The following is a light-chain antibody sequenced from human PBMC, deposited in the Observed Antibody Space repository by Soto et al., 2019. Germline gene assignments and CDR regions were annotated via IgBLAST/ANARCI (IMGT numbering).Light chain of an antibody. CDR1: SGSIACNY. CDR3: QSYDSSNHVV. V-gene: IGLV6-57*04. J-gene: IGLJ2*01. Sequence: NFMLTQPHSVSESPGKTVTISCTRSSGSIACNYVQWYQQRPGSAPTTVIYEDNQRPSGVPDRFSGSIDSSSNSASLTISGLKTEDEADYYCQSYDSSNHVVFGGGTKVTVL. CDR2: EDN.